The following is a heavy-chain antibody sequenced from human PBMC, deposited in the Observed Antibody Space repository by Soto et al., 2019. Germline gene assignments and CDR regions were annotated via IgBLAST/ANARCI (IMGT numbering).Heavy chain of an antibody. CDR1: GFTFSSYS. V-gene: IGHV3-48*02. CDR3: ARDQNYYDSSGYYRANPIDY. Sequence: EVQLVESGGGLVQPGGSLRLSCAASGFTFSSYSMNWVRQAPGKGLEWVSYISSSSSTIYYADSVKGRFTISRDNDKNSLYLQMNSLRDEDTAVYYCARDQNYYDSSGYYRANPIDYWGQGTLVTVSS. D-gene: IGHD3-22*01. CDR2: ISSSSSTI. J-gene: IGHJ4*02.